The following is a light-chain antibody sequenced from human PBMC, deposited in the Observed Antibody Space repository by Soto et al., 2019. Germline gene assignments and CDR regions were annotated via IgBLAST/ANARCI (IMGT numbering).Light chain of an antibody. CDR3: QKYYNLPIT. Sequence: DLQMTQSPSSLSASVGDRVTITCQASQDINTYLNWYQRKTGKAPKILISHESSLQAGDPSRFSGGGSGTYFNFTISRLQPEDIATYYCQKYYNLPITCGQGTRLEIK. CDR2: HES. CDR1: QDINTY. V-gene: IGKV1-33*01. J-gene: IGKJ5*01.